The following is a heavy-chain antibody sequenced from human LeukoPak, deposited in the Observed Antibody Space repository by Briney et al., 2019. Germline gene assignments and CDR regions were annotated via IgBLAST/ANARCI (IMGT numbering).Heavy chain of an antibody. V-gene: IGHV4-34*01. J-gene: IGHJ4*02. D-gene: IGHD6-13*01. CDR1: GFTFDDYG. Sequence: PGGSLRLSCAASGFTFDDYGMSWIRQPPGKGLEWIGEINHSGSTNYNPSLKSRVTISVDTSKNQFSLKLSSVTAADTAVYYCARGVFRAGSSWYVRWGQGTLVTVSS. CDR3: ARGVFRAGSSWYVR. CDR2: INHSGST.